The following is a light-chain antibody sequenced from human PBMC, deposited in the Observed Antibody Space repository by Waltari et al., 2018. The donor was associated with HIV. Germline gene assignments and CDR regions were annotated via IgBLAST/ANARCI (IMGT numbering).Light chain of an antibody. CDR1: PSISNL. V-gene: IGKV1-5*03. CDR2: QAS. CDR3: QQYYLSPWT. Sequence: DIQLTQSLSTLSVSVGDRVTLTCRASPSISNLLAWYQQKPGNAPKLLIYQASTLEGGVPSRFRCSGSGTEFTLTINSLQPDDFATYFCQQYYLSPWTFGQGARV. J-gene: IGKJ1*01.